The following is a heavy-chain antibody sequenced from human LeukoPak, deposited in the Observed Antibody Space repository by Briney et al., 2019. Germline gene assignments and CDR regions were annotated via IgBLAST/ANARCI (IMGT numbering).Heavy chain of an antibody. J-gene: IGHJ4*02. D-gene: IGHD5-12*01. CDR1: GGSISSYY. CDR3: ARAGYSGYEDY. CDR2: IYYSGST. Sequence: SETLSLTCTVFGGSISSYYWSWIRQPPGKGLEWIGYIYYSGSTNYNPSLKSRVTISVDTSKNQFSLKLSSVTAADTAVYYCARAGYSGYEDYWGQGTLVTVSS. V-gene: IGHV4-59*01.